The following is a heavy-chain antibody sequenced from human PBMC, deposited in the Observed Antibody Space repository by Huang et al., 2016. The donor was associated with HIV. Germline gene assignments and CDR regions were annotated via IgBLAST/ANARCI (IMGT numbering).Heavy chain of an antibody. D-gene: IGHD3-3*01. Sequence: QVQLVESGGGVVQPGGSLRLSCTAFGFTFGSFGMHWVRQAPGKVLEWVEFIRYDGNNYYYADSVRGRFTISRDNSKDTLYLQMNRLRPDDSAVYYCAKDLTYTFGRHFDYWGRGTLVTVSS. J-gene: IGHJ4*02. CDR1: GFTFGSFG. CDR3: AKDLTYTFGRHFDY. CDR2: IRYDGNNY. V-gene: IGHV3-30*02.